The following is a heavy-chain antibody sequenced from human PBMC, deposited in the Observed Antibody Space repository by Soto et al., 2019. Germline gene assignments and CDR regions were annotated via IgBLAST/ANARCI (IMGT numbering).Heavy chain of an antibody. Sequence: EVQLVESGGGLVQPGGSLRLACAASGFTFSSYWMHWVRQAPGKGLVWVSRINSDGSSTSYADSVKGRFTISRDNAKNRLYLQMNGLRAEDTAVYYCARGGVGRYCSSTSCSTWVFDYWGQGTLVTVSS. D-gene: IGHD2-2*02. CDR1: GFTFSSYW. J-gene: IGHJ4*02. CDR3: ARGGVGRYCSSTSCSTWVFDY. CDR2: INSDGSST. V-gene: IGHV3-74*01.